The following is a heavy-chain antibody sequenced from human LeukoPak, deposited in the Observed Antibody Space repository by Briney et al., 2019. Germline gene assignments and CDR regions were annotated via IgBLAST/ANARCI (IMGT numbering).Heavy chain of an antibody. CDR1: GFTFSSYE. J-gene: IGHJ3*02. D-gene: IGHD3-22*01. Sequence: GGSLRLSCAASGFTFSSYEMNWVRQAPGKGLEWVSYSSSSGTTIYYAESVKGRFTISRDNAKNSLHLQMNSLRAEDTAVYYCAKDLETWGYDSSGYYVHDAFDIWGQGTMVTVSS. CDR2: SSSSGTTI. V-gene: IGHV3-48*03. CDR3: AKDLETWGYDSSGYYVHDAFDI.